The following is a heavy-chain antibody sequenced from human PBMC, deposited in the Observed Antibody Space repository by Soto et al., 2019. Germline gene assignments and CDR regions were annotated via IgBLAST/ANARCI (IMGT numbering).Heavy chain of an antibody. J-gene: IGHJ4*02. CDR3: ARDSPDSSSWYPILAD. CDR2: INAGNGNT. D-gene: IGHD6-13*01. V-gene: IGHV1-3*01. CDR1: GYTFTSYA. Sequence: ASVKVSCKASGYTFTSYAMHWVRQAPGQRLEWMGWINAGNGNTKYSQKFQGRVTITRDTSASTAYMELSSLRSEDTAVYYCARDSPDSSSWYPILADWGQGTLVTVSS.